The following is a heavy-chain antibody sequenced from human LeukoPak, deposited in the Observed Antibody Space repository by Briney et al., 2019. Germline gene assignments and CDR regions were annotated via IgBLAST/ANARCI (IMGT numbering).Heavy chain of an antibody. D-gene: IGHD4-17*01. CDR1: GFTFSNYA. CDR3: AKRRTTVITMDYFDY. V-gene: IGHV3-23*01. CDR2: ISGGAGTP. J-gene: IGHJ4*02. Sequence: GGSLRLSCAASGFTFSNYAMSWVRQAPGKGLEWVTGISGGAGTPYYADSVKGRFTISRDNSKNTLYLQMSSLRAEDTAVYYCAKRRTTVITMDYFDYWGQGTLVTVSS.